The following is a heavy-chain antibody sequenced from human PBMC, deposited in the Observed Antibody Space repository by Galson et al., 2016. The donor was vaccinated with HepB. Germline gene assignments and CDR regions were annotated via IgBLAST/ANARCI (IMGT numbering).Heavy chain of an antibody. V-gene: IGHV3-30*03. J-gene: IGHJ4*02. CDR3: TRDGDHWNLDY. Sequence: SLRLSCAASGFTFSNYGMHWVRQAPGKGLEWVAGISSDGSKEYYADSVKGRFTISRDNAKNTLYLQMNSLRAEDTAVYYCTRDGDHWNLDYWDQGTLVTVSS. D-gene: IGHD1-1*01. CDR1: GFTFSNYG. CDR2: ISSDGSKE.